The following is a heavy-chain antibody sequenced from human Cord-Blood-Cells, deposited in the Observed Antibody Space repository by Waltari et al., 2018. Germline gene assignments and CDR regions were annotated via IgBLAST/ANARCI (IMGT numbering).Heavy chain of an antibody. CDR3: ARLGDTILGTLDY. CDR2: MNPHSGNT. J-gene: IGHJ4*02. CDR1: AYTFTSYD. Sequence: QVQLVQSVAEVNKPGPSVKVSFTASAYTFTSYDINWARQATGQGLEWRGWMNPHSGNTGYAQKFQGRVTITRNTSISTAYIERSSLRSEDTAVYYCARLGDTILGTLDYWGQGTLVTVSS. D-gene: IGHD7-27*01. V-gene: IGHV1-8*03.